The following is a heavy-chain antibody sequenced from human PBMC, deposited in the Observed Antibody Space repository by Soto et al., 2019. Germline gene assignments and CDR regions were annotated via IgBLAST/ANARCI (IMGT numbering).Heavy chain of an antibody. Sequence: GGSLRLSCAASGFTFSSYAMSWVRQAPGKGLEWVSAISGSGGSTYYADSVKGRFTISRDNSKNTLYLQMNSLRAEDTAVYYCAKSLRYYYDSSGYSGDYFDYWGQGTLVTVSS. CDR2: ISGSGGST. J-gene: IGHJ4*02. CDR1: GFTFSSYA. D-gene: IGHD3-22*01. V-gene: IGHV3-23*01. CDR3: AKSLRYYYDSSGYSGDYFDY.